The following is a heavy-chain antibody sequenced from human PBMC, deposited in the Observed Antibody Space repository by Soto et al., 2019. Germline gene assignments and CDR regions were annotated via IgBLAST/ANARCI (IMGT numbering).Heavy chain of an antibody. CDR1: GGSISSSSYY. J-gene: IGHJ5*02. CDR2: IYYSGST. Sequence: SETLSLTCTVSGGSISSSSYYWGWIRQPPGKGLEWIGSIYYSGSTYYNPSLKSRVTISVDTSKNQFSLKLSSVTAADTAVYYCARADSIVVVPAAIPKIVWFDPWGQGTLVTVSS. CDR3: ARADSIVVVPAAIPKIVWFDP. D-gene: IGHD2-2*01. V-gene: IGHV4-39*01.